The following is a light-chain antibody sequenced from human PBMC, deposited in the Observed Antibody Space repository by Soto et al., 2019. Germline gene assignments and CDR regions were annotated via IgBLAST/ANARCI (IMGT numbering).Light chain of an antibody. CDR3: QQDSNPTWT. Sequence: EIVMTQSPATLSLSPGERATLSCRASQSVSSSYLSWYQQKPGQAPRLLIYGASTRATGIPARFSGSGSGTDFTLNISSLQPEDFAVYYCQQDSNPTWTFGQGTKVAIK. J-gene: IGKJ1*01. CDR1: QSVSSSY. V-gene: IGKV3D-7*01. CDR2: GAS.